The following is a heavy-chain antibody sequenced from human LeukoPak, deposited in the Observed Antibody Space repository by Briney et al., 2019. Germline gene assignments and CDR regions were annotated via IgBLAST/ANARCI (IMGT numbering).Heavy chain of an antibody. Sequence: GGSLRLSCAASGFTISNNYIRWLRQAPGKGLEWVSAISGSGGSTYYADSVKGRFTISRDNSKNTLYLQMNSLRAEDTAVYYCAKAGDSSGYYDFDYWGQGTLVTVSS. CDR3: AKAGDSSGYYDFDY. J-gene: IGHJ4*02. CDR1: GFTISNNY. D-gene: IGHD3-22*01. CDR2: ISGSGGST. V-gene: IGHV3-23*01.